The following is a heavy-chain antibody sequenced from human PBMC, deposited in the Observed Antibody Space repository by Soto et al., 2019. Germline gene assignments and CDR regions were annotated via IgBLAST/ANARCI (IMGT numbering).Heavy chain of an antibody. Sequence: NPSETLSRTCAVSGGSISSSNWRSWVRQPPGKGLEWIGEIYHSGSTNYNPSLKSRVTISVDKSKNQFSLKLSSVTAADTAVYYCARGQGTREDWFDPWGQGTLVTVSS. CDR2: IYHSGST. V-gene: IGHV4-4*02. D-gene: IGHD3-10*01. J-gene: IGHJ5*02. CDR3: ARGQGTREDWFDP. CDR1: GGSISSSNW.